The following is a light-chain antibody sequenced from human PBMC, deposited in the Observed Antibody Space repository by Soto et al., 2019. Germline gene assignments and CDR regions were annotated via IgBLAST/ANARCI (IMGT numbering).Light chain of an antibody. V-gene: IGKV3-15*01. J-gene: IGKJ1*01. CDR3: QQYNNWGT. CDR2: GAS. Sequence: EIVMTQSPATLSVSPGERATLSCRASQSVSSNLAWYQQKPGQAPRLLIYGASTRATGNPARFSGSGSGTEFTLTISSLQSEDFEVYYCQQYNNWGTFGQGTKVEIK. CDR1: QSVSSN.